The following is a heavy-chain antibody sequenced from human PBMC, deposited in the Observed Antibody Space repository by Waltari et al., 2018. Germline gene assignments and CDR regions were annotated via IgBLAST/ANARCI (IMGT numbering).Heavy chain of an antibody. D-gene: IGHD6-13*01. V-gene: IGHV1-69*04. CDR3: ALSPQQLLAFDF. CDR2: IVPILRLT. J-gene: IGHJ3*01. CDR1: GDTFTTYA. Sequence: QVQVVQSGTEVKKPGSSVRVSCKVSGDTFTTYAISWVRQAPGQGLEWMGKIVPILRLTNFSQKFRDRVTLTATTSTTTAFMDLTDLTSEDTAVYYCALSPQQLLAFDFWGQGTMVTVSS.